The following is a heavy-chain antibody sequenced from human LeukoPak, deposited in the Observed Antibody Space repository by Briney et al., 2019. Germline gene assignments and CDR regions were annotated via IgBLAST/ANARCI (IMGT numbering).Heavy chain of an antibody. CDR3: LPKGGCSGGSCFNY. J-gene: IGHJ4*02. Sequence: GGSLRLSCAASGFTFSSFAMSWVRQAPGKGLEWVSAISGSGGSTYYADSVKGRFTISRDNSKNTLYLQMNSLRAEDTAVYYCLPKGGCSGGSCFNYRGQGTLVTVSS. CDR2: ISGSGGST. V-gene: IGHV3-23*01. D-gene: IGHD2-15*01. CDR1: GFTFSSFA.